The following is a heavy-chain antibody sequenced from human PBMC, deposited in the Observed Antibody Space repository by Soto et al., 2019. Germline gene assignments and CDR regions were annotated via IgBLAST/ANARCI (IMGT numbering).Heavy chain of an antibody. CDR3: AREGAGGLYYYDSSGYYFPSNLGNGMDV. Sequence: ASVKVSCKASGYTFTSYYMHWVRQAPGQGLEWMGIINPSGGSTSYAQKFQGRVTMTRDTSTSTVYMELSSLRSEDTAVYYCAREGAGGLYYYDSSGYYFPSNLGNGMDVWGQGTTVTVSS. CDR2: INPSGGST. D-gene: IGHD3-22*01. J-gene: IGHJ6*02. CDR1: GYTFTSYY. V-gene: IGHV1-46*01.